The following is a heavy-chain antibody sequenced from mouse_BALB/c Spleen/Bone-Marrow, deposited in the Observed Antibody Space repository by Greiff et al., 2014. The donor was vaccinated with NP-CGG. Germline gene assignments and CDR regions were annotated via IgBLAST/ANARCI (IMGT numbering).Heavy chain of an antibody. D-gene: IGHD2-1*01. CDR1: GFSLTSYG. V-gene: IGHV2-5-1*01. CDR3: AKRGNYGYFDY. CDR2: IWRGGST. J-gene: IGHJ2*01. Sequence: QVQLQQSGPSLVQPSQSLSITCTVSGFSLTSYGVHWVRQSPGKGLEWLGVIWRGGSTDYNAAFMFRLSITKDNSKSQVFFKMNSLQAGDTAIYYCAKRGNYGYFDYWGQGTTLTVSS.